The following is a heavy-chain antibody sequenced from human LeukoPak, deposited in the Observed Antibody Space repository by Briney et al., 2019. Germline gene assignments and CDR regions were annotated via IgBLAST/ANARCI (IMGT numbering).Heavy chain of an antibody. V-gene: IGHV4-39*07. CDR2: INHSGST. Sequence: PSETLSLTCTVSADSLSSGGHYWAWIRQPPGKGLEWIGEINHSGSTNYNPSLKSRVTISVDTSKNQFSLKLSSVTAADTAVYYCARLLSSSTSWKHYYYMDVWGKGTTVTVSS. J-gene: IGHJ6*03. CDR3: ARLLSSSTSWKHYYYMDV. CDR1: ADSLSSGGHY. D-gene: IGHD2-2*01.